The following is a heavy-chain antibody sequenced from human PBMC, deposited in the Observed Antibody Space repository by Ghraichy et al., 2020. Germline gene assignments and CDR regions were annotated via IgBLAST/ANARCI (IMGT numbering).Heavy chain of an antibody. D-gene: IGHD2-2*01. CDR3: AKARSAPKVYQQLSRWYGMGV. CDR1: GFTFSSYA. J-gene: IGHJ6*02. CDR2: ISGSGGST. Sequence: GGSLRLSCAASGFTFSSYAMSWVRQAPGKGLEWVSAISGSGGSTNYADSVKDRFTISRDNSKNTLYLQMNSLRAEDTAVYYCAKARSAPKVYQQLSRWYGMGVWGQGPTVTVS. V-gene: IGHV3-23*01.